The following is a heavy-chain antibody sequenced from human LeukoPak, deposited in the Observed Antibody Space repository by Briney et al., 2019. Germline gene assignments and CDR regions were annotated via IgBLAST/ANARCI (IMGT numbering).Heavy chain of an antibody. V-gene: IGHV1-2*02. CDR1: GYTFTGYY. J-gene: IGHJ1*01. CDR2: INPNSGGT. D-gene: IGHD2-2*02. Sequence: GASVTVSCKASGYTFTGYYMHWVRQAPGQGLEWMGWINPNSGGTNYAQKFQGRVTMTRDTSISTAYMELSRLRSDDTAVYYCARALGYCSSTSCYTSEYFQHWGLGTLVTVSS. CDR3: ARALGYCSSTSCYTSEYFQH.